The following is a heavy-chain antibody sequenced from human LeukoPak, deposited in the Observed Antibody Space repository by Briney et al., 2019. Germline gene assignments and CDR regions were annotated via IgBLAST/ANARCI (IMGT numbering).Heavy chain of an antibody. Sequence: GRSLRLSCAASGFTFSSYGMHWVRQAPGKGLEWVAVISYDGSNKYYADSVKGRFTISRDNSKNTLYLQMNILRVEDTAVYYCAKDASAVYAMGLFDYWGQGALVTVSS. V-gene: IGHV3-30*18. CDR3: AKDASAVYAMGLFDY. J-gene: IGHJ4*02. CDR2: ISYDGSNK. CDR1: GFTFSSYG. D-gene: IGHD2-8*01.